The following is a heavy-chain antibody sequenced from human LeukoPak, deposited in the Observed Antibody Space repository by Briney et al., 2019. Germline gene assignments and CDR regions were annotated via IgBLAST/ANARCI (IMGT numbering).Heavy chain of an antibody. D-gene: IGHD3-16*01. J-gene: IGHJ4*02. CDR2: ISGRGGST. CDR1: GFTFSSYA. Sequence: GGSLRLSCAASGFTFSSYAMSWVRQARGKGLEWVSAISGRGGSTYYADCVKGRFTISRDNSRDTLYLQMNSLRAEDTAVYYCAKGYYDYVWGSYYFDYWGQGTLVTVSS. V-gene: IGHV3-23*01. CDR3: AKGYYDYVWGSYYFDY.